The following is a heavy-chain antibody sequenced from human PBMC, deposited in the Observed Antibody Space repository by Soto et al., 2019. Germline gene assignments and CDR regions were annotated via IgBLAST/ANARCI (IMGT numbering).Heavy chain of an antibody. CDR1: GGSINSGSYY. Sequence: QMQLQESGPGLVKPSQTLSLTCTVSGGSINSGSYYWSWIRQHPGKGLEWIGSIFYSGSTYYNPSHKSRVTISVDTSKKHFSLKLNSVTAADTAVYYCARAGAAAGTEDFDYWGQGTLVTVSS. J-gene: IGHJ4*02. V-gene: IGHV4-31*03. CDR2: IFYSGST. CDR3: ARAGAAAGTEDFDY. D-gene: IGHD6-13*01.